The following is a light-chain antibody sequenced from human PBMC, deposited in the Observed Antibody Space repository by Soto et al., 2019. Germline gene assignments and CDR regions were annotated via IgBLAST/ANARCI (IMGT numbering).Light chain of an antibody. CDR1: NLGKKY. CDR2: QDN. Sequence: SYELTQPPSVSVSPGRTASITCSGDNLGKKYVSWYQQKPGQAPVVAIYQDNKRPSGIPERISGSNSGNTATLTIGGTQAVDEADYYCQAWDSSTVLFGGGTQLTVI. CDR3: QAWDSSTVL. J-gene: IGLJ7*01. V-gene: IGLV3-1*01.